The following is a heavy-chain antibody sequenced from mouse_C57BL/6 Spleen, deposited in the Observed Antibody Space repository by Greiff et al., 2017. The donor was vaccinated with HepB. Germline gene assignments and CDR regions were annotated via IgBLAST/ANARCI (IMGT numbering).Heavy chain of an antibody. CDR2: IDPEDGET. D-gene: IGHD3-2*02. J-gene: IGHJ3*01. CDR1: GFNIKDYY. CDR3: APSMSSGYWFAY. Sequence: EVKLQESGAELVKPGASVKLSCTASGFNIKDYYMHWVKQRTEQGLEWIGRIDPEDGETKYAPKFQGKATITADTSSNTAYLQLSSLTSEDTAVYYCAPSMSSGYWFAYWGQGTLVTVSA. V-gene: IGHV14-2*01.